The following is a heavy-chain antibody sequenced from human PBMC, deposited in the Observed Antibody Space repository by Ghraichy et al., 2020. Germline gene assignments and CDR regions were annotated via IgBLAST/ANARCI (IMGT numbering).Heavy chain of an antibody. CDR3: ARGAVLWFGEFPSFEY. Sequence: SETLSLTCAVYGGSFSGYYWSWIRQPPGKGLEWIGEINHSGSTNYNPSLKSRVTISVDTSKNQFSLKLSSVTAADTAVYYCARGAVLWFGEFPSFEYWGQGTLVTVSS. V-gene: IGHV4-34*01. CDR2: INHSGST. D-gene: IGHD3-10*01. J-gene: IGHJ4*02. CDR1: GGSFSGYY.